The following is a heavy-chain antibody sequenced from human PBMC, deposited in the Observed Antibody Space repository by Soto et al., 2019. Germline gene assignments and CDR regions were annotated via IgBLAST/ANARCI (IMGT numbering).Heavy chain of an antibody. CDR1: GFTFSGYW. D-gene: IGHD2-21*01. V-gene: IGHV3-74*01. J-gene: IGHJ4*02. CDR2: LSPDGSIT. CDR3: VRDLGHCGEGSCSS. Sequence: PGGSLRLSCAASGFTFSGYWMAWVRQVPGRGLVWVSRLSPDGSITKYADFVKGRFTISRDNVKNMLYLQMNSLGAEDTALYYCVRDLGHCGEGSCSSWGQGALVPSPQ.